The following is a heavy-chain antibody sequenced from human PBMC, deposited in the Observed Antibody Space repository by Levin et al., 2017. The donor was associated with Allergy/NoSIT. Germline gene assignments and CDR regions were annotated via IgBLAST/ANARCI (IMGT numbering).Heavy chain of an antibody. Sequence: GASVKVSCKASGYTFTGYYVHWVRQAPGQGLEWMGWIDPFSGDTNYAQKFQGKVTMTRDTMNTAYLELSRLRSDDPAVYYCARCPPTYQLLANPPKDFYYGLDVWGQGTTVSVSS. V-gene: IGHV1-2*02. CDR2: IDPFSGDT. D-gene: IGHD2-2*01. CDR3: ARCPPTYQLLANPPKDFYYGLDV. J-gene: IGHJ6*02. CDR1: GYTFTGYY.